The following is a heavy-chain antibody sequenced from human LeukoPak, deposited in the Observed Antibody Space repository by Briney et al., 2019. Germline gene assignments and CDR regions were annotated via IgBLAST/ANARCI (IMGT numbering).Heavy chain of an antibody. CDR2: ISGSGGST. Sequence: GGSLRLSCAASGFTFSSYAVSWVRQAPGKGLEWVSAISGSGGSTYYADSVKGRSTISRDNSKNTLYLQMNSLRAEDTAVYYCAKDQVTYYDSSGYQGYFQHWGQGTLVTVSS. V-gene: IGHV3-23*01. J-gene: IGHJ1*01. D-gene: IGHD3-22*01. CDR3: AKDQVTYYDSSGYQGYFQH. CDR1: GFTFSSYA.